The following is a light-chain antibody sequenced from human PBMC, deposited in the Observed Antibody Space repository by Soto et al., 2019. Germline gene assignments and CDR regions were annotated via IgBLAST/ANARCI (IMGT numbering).Light chain of an antibody. Sequence: DIQMTQSPSSLAASVGDRVTITCRASQSISSYLNWYQQKPGKAPKLLIYAASSLQSGVPSRFSGSGSGTDFTLTISSLQPEDFATYYCQQLNSYPITFGQGTRREIK. CDR2: AAS. J-gene: IGKJ5*01. V-gene: IGKV1-39*01. CDR1: QSISSY. CDR3: QQLNSYPIT.